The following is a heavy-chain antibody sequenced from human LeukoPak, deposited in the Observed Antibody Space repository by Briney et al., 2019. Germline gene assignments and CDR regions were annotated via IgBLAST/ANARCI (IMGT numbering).Heavy chain of an antibody. D-gene: IGHD2-15*01. J-gene: IGHJ4*02. CDR1: GGSISSYY. V-gene: IGHV4-59*01. Sequence: SETLSLTCTVSGGSISSYYWSWIRQPPGKGLEWIGYIYYSGSTNYNPSLKSRVTISVDTSKNQFSLKLSSVTAADTAVYYCARDSTQVVVAATQTTAFDYWGQGTLVTVSS. CDR3: ARDSTQVVVAATQTTAFDY. CDR2: IYYSGST.